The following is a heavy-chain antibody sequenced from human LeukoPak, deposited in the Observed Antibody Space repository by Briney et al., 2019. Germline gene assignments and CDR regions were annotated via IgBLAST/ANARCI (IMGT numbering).Heavy chain of an antibody. CDR3: ATSLAVAGRGAFDY. CDR2: IYSGGST. CDR1: GFTVSSNY. V-gene: IGHV3-53*01. J-gene: IGHJ4*02. Sequence: GGSLRLSCAASGFTVSSNYMSWVRQAPGKGLEWVSVIYSGGSTYYADSVKGRITISRDNSKNTLYLQMNSLRAEDTAVYYCATSLAVAGRGAFDYWGQGTLVTVSS. D-gene: IGHD6-19*01.